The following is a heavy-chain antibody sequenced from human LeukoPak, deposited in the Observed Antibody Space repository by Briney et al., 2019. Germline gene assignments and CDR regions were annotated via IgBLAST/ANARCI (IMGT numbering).Heavy chain of an antibody. D-gene: IGHD2-2*01. CDR2: ISTSSSYT. CDR3: ARQYCTSTSCYAIFHY. J-gene: IGHJ4*02. V-gene: IGHV3-11*03. CDR1: GFTFSDHY. Sequence: GGSLRLSCAASGFTFSDHYMSWIRQAPGKGLEWVSYISTSSSYTNYADSVKGRFTISRDNAKNSLYLQMNSLRAEDTAVYYCARQYCTSTSCYAIFHYWGQGTLVTVSS.